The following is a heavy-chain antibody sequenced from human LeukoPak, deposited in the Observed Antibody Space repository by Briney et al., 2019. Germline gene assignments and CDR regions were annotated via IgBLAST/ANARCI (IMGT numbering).Heavy chain of an antibody. Sequence: SETLSLTCTVSGGSVSSGSYYWSWIRQPPGKGLEWIGYIYYSGSTNYNPSLKSRVTISVDTSKNQFSLKLSSVTAADTAVYYCARDPGYYDFWSGYWRNWFDPWGQGTLVTVSS. CDR2: IYYSGST. CDR3: ARDPGYYDFWSGYWRNWFDP. V-gene: IGHV4-61*01. CDR1: GGSVSSGSYY. J-gene: IGHJ5*02. D-gene: IGHD3-3*01.